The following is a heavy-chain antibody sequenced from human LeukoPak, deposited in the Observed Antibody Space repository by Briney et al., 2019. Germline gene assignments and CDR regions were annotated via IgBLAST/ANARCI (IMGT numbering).Heavy chain of an antibody. Sequence: SVKVSCKASGGTFSSYAISWVRQAPAQGLEWMGGIIPNFGTANYAQKFQGRVTITTDESTSTAYMELSSLRSEDTAVYYCARAQFLGYCSSTSCTQSWFDPWGQGTLVTVSS. D-gene: IGHD2-2*01. CDR2: IIPNFGTA. CDR1: GGTFSSYA. J-gene: IGHJ5*02. V-gene: IGHV1-69*05. CDR3: ARAQFLGYCSSTSCTQSWFDP.